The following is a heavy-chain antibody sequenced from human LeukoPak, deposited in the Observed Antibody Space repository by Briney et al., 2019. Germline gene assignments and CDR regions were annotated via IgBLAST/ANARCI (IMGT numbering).Heavy chain of an antibody. CDR1: GFTFSSYE. D-gene: IGHD3-3*01. V-gene: IGHV3-48*03. CDR2: ISSSGSTI. Sequence: PGGSLRLTCAASGFTFSSYEMNWVRQAPGKGLEWVSYISSSGSTIYYADSVKGRFTISRDNAKNSLYLQMNSLRAEDTAVYYCARDHRPYYDFWSGSGGFDYWGQGTLVTVSS. CDR3: ARDHRPYYDFWSGSGGFDY. J-gene: IGHJ4*02.